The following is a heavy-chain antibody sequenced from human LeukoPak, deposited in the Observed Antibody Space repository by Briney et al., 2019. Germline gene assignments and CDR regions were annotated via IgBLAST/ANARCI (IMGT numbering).Heavy chain of an antibody. J-gene: IGHJ4*02. CDR2: ISGSGGST. Sequence: GGSLRLSCAASGFTFSSYAMSWVRQAPGEGLEWVSAISGSGGSTYYADSVKGRFTISRDNSKNTLYLQMNSLRAEDTAVYYCAKDLGVLLWFGEILEPSSFDYWGQGTLVTVSS. CDR3: AKDLGVLLWFGEILEPSSFDY. CDR1: GFTFSSYA. V-gene: IGHV3-23*01. D-gene: IGHD3-10*01.